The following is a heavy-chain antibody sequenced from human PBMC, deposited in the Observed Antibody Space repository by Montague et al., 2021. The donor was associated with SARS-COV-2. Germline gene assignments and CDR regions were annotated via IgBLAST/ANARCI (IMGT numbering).Heavy chain of an antibody. D-gene: IGHD3-10*01. CDR3: ARHYYGSWCFDY. Sequence: SDTLSLTRTVSGGSIGSDYWSWIRQPPGKGLEWIGYINFSGTTNYNPSLNSRVTISVDTSKNQFSLKVTSVTAADTAVYYCARHYYGSWCFDYWGQGILVTVSS. CDR1: GGSIGSDY. V-gene: IGHV4-59*07. J-gene: IGHJ4*02. CDR2: INFSGTT.